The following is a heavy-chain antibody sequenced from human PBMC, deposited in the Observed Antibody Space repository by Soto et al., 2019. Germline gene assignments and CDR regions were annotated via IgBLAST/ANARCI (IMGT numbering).Heavy chain of an antibody. D-gene: IGHD6-13*01. CDR2: FQSSRVRT. CDR3: GRGGYISSRDTFDP. J-gene: IGHJ5*02. V-gene: IGHV1-46*01. CDR1: GYRFRVSF. Sequence: VTVCRKAAGYRFRVSFMDCLLLPPRKGLERMGIFQSSRVRTSHAQKFQTRVIITRDTSTSTVYMELSSLRSEDTAVYYCGRGGYISSRDTFDPWGQGTLVTVSS.